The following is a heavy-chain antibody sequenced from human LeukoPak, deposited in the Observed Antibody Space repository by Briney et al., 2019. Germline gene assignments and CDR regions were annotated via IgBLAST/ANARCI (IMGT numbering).Heavy chain of an antibody. D-gene: IGHD5-18*01. V-gene: IGHV3-21*01. J-gene: IGHJ5*02. CDR1: GFIFSSYS. Sequence: GGSLRLSCAASGFIFSSYSMNWVRQAPGKGLEWVSSISSSSSYIYYADSVKGRFTISRDNAKDSLYLQMNSLRAEDTAVYYCARGRGVVDTAMVEVNWFDPWGQGTLVTVSS. CDR3: ARGRGVVDTAMVEVNWFDP. CDR2: ISSSSSYI.